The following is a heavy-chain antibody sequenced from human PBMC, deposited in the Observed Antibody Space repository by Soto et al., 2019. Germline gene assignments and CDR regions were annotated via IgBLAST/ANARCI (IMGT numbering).Heavy chain of an antibody. CDR1: GGSTSSDDY. CDR3: AREGGESSDGLYYFDS. J-gene: IGHJ4*01. CDR2: IYYSGNT. D-gene: IGHD3-16*01. V-gene: IGHV4-30-4*01. Sequence: PSETLSLTCTVSGGSTSSDDYWSWIRQPPGKGLEWIGHIYYSGNTDYNPSLKSRLAISIDTSKNQFSLKLSSVTAADTAVYFCAREGGESSDGLYYFDSWGHGSLVTFSS.